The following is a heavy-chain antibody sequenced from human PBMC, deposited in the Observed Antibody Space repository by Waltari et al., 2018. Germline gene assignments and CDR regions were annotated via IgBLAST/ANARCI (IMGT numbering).Heavy chain of an antibody. CDR3: ARQGYYDSSGYSFDY. CDR1: GGSISSSSYY. J-gene: IGHJ4*02. V-gene: IGHV4-39*01. D-gene: IGHD3-22*01. Sequence: QLQLQESGPGLVKPSETLSLTCTVSGGSISSSSYYWDWIRPPPGKGLEWIGSIYYSGSTYYNPSLKSRVTISVDTSKNQFSLKLSSVTAADTAVYYCARQGYYDSSGYSFDYWGQGTLVTVSS. CDR2: IYYSGST.